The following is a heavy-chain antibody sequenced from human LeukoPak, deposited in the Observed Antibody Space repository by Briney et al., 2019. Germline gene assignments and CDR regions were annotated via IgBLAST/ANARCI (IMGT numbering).Heavy chain of an antibody. CDR3: ARDPLQYSSSSWDWFDP. V-gene: IGHV1-8*01. J-gene: IGHJ5*02. D-gene: IGHD6-6*01. CDR1: GYTFTSYD. CDR2: MNPNSGNT. Sequence: GASVKVSCKASGYTFTSYDINWVRQATGQGLEWMGWMNPNSGNTGYAQKFQGRVTMTRNTSISTAYMELSSLRSEDTAVYYCARDPLQYSSSSWDWFDPWGQGTLVTVSS.